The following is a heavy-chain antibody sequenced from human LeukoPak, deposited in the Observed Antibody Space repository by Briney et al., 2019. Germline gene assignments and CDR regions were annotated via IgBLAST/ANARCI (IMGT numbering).Heavy chain of an antibody. CDR2: IKQDGSER. D-gene: IGHD6-6*01. CDR3: ARVGIAARTIWFDP. CDR1: AFTFSNNW. J-gene: IGHJ5*02. Sequence: TGGSLRLSCAASAFTFSNNWMRWVRQAPAKGLEWVANIKQDGSERYYVDSVKGRFTISRDNAKNSLYLQMNSLSAEDTALYYCARVGIAARTIWFDPWGQGTLVTVSS. V-gene: IGHV3-7*01.